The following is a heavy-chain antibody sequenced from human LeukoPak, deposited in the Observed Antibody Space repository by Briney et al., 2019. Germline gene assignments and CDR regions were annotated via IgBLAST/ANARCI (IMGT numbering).Heavy chain of an antibody. D-gene: IGHD5-12*01. CDR1: GFTFSSYS. J-gene: IGHJ4*02. CDR2: ISSSSSNI. V-gene: IGHV3-48*02. CDR3: ARDFRYDSDY. Sequence: GGSLRLSCAASGFTFSSYSMNWVRQAPGKGLEWVSYISSSSSNIYYADSVKGRFTISRDNAKNSLHLQMNSLRDEDTAVYYCARDFRYDSDYWGQGTLVTVSS.